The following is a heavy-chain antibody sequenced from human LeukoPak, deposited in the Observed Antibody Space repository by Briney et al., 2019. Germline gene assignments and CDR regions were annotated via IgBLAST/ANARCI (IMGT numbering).Heavy chain of an antibody. CDR2: ISSSSSTI. V-gene: IGHV3-11*04. CDR3: ARVLRIVVVPDAFDI. D-gene: IGHD3-22*01. CDR1: GFSFSDYY. Sequence: GGSLRLSCAVSGFSFSDYYMSWIRQAPGKGLEWVSYISSSSSTIYYTDSVKGRFTISRDNAKNSLYLQMNSLRAEDTAVYYCARVLRIVVVPDAFDIWGQGTMVTVSS. J-gene: IGHJ3*02.